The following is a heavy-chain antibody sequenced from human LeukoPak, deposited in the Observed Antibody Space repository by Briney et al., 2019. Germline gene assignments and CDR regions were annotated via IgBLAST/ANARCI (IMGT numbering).Heavy chain of an antibody. J-gene: IGHJ4*02. V-gene: IGHV4-4*07. D-gene: IGHD6-25*01. Sequence: SETLSLTCTVSGGSISSYYWSWIRQPAGKGLEWIGRIYTSGSTNYNPSLKSRVTMSVDTSKNRFSLKLSPVTAADTAVYYCARVRARGSAPDYWGQGTLVTVSS. CDR1: GGSISSYY. CDR2: IYTSGST. CDR3: ARVRARGSAPDY.